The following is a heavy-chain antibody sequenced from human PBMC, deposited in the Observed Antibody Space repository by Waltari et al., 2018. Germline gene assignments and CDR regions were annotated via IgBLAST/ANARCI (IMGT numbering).Heavy chain of an antibody. D-gene: IGHD2-15*01. J-gene: IGHJ6*03. CDR2: IYYSGST. Sequence: QVQLQESGPGLVKPSETLSLTCTVSGGSISSYYWSWIRQPPGKGLEWIGYIYYSGSTHYNPSLKGRVTIAVDTSKNQFSLKLSSVTAADTAVYYCARVHCSGGSCYSNYYYYMDVWGKGTTVTVSS. CDR3: ARVHCSGGSCYSNYYYYMDV. V-gene: IGHV4-59*01. CDR1: GGSISSYY.